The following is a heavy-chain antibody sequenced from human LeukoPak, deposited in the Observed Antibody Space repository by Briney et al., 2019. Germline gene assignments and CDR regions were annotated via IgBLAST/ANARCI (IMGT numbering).Heavy chain of an antibody. J-gene: IGHJ4*02. V-gene: IGHV3-23*01. CDR3: AKDRGSGYHYFDY. CDR2: ISTSGESA. CDR1: GFTFSSYA. D-gene: IGHD3-22*01. Sequence: GGSLRLSCPVSGFTFSSYAMSWVRQAPGRGLEWVSVISTSGESAYYADSVKGRFTISRDNSKNTLYLQMNSLRAEDTAVYYCAKDRGSGYHYFDYWGQGTLVTLSS.